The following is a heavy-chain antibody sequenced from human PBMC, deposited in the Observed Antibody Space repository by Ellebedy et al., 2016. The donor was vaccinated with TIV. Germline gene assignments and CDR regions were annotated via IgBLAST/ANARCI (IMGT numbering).Heavy chain of an antibody. J-gene: IGHJ3*02. V-gene: IGHV3-23*01. CDR2: ISGSDGST. CDR1: GFTFRNYA. D-gene: IGHD6-13*01. CDR3: AKARQGGIYDAFDI. Sequence: GGSLRLSCSASGFTFRNYAMSWVRQAPGKGLEWVSTISGSDGSTYYADSVKGRLTISRDNSKDTLHLQMNSLRAEDTAVYYCAKARQGGIYDAFDIWGQGTKVTVSP.